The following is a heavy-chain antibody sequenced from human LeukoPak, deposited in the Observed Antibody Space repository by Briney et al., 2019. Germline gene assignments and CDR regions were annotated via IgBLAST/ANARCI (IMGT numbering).Heavy chain of an antibody. J-gene: IGHJ4*02. CDR2: IYYSGST. D-gene: IGHD3-22*01. V-gene: IGHV4-61*01. Sequence: PSETLSLTCTVSGGSVSSGSYYWSWIRQPPGKGLEWIGYIYYSGSTNYNPSLKSRVTISVDTSKNQFSLKLSSVTAADTAVYYCARENYDSSGYYCFDYWGQGTLVTVSS. CDR1: GGSVSSGSYY. CDR3: ARENYDSSGYYCFDY.